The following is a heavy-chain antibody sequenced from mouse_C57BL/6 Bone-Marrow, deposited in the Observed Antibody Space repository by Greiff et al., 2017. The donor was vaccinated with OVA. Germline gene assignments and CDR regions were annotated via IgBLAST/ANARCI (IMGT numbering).Heavy chain of an antibody. CDR2: ISSGGDYI. V-gene: IGHV5-9-1*02. Sequence: EVKLVESGEGLVKPGGSLKLSCAASGFTFSSYAMSWVRQTPEKRLEWVAYISSGGDYIYYADTVKGRFTISRDNARNTLYLQMSSLKSEDTAMYYCTRVGSMSRDAMDYWGQGTSVTVSS. D-gene: IGHD2-3*01. J-gene: IGHJ4*01. CDR1: GFTFSSYA. CDR3: TRVGSMSRDAMDY.